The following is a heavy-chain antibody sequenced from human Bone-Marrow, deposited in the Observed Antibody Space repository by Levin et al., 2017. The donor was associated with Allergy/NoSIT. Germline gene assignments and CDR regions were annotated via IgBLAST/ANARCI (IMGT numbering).Heavy chain of an antibody. D-gene: IGHD3-3*01. Sequence: GGSLRLSCAVSGLTVSKNYMNWVRQAPGKGLEWISVLYSGGSTYYADSVKGRFTISRDNSRNTLYLKMNSLRVEDTAVYYCARHSITVFGVTSGSHNPGFDPWSQGDLVTVS. V-gene: IGHV3-66*04. CDR3: ARHSITVFGVTSGSHNPGFDP. CDR2: LYSGGST. CDR1: GLTVSKNY. J-gene: IGHJ5*02.